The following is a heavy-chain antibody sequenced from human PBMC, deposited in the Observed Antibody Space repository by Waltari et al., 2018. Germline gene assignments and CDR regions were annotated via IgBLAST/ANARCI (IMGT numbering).Heavy chain of an antibody. V-gene: IGHV3-30*18. CDR3: AKDMSKMTTFDY. Sequence: QVDLVESGGRVVQPGGSLRLSCAASGFSFGDYGMHWVRQTPGRGLEWVGVISHDGDYKDYVDSVRGRFTLSRDNSKNTVYLEMTNLRTEDTAVYHCAKDMSKMTTFDYWGQGTLVTVSS. J-gene: IGHJ4*02. CDR1: GFSFGDYG. D-gene: IGHD4-17*01. CDR2: ISHDGDYK.